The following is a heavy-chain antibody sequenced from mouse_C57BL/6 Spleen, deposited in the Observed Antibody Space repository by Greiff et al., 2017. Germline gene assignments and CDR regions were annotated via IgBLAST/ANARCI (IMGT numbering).Heavy chain of an antibody. J-gene: IGHJ2*01. V-gene: IGHV1-9*01. CDR1: GYTFTGYW. Sequence: QVQLKESGAELMKPGASVKLSCKATGYTFTGYWIEWVKQRPGHGLAWIGENLPGNGSTNYNEKFKGKAPFTADTSSNTAYMQLSSLTPDDSAIYYCARDRGQHRVFDYWGQGTTLTVSS. CDR3: ARDRGQHRVFDY. CDR2: NLPGNGST. D-gene: IGHD3-2*02.